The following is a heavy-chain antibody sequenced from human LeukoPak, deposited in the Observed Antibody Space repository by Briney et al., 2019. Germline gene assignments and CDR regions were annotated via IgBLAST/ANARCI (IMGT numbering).Heavy chain of an antibody. D-gene: IGHD3-10*01. V-gene: IGHV1-2*06. CDR1: GYTFTGYY. Sequence: ASVKVSCKAFGYTFTGYYMHWVRQAPGQGLERMGRIDPNSDGTNYAQKFQGRVTMTRDTSISTAYMELSGLRSDDTAMYYCARDRGGGGNHFDYWGQGTLVTVSS. J-gene: IGHJ4*02. CDR2: IDPNSDGT. CDR3: ARDRGGGGNHFDY.